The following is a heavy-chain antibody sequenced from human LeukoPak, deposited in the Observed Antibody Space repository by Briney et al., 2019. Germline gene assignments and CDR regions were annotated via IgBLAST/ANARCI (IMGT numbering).Heavy chain of an antibody. Sequence: ASVKVSCKVSGYTLTELSMHWVRQAPGKGLEWMGGFDPEDGETIYAQKFQGRVTMTRDTSTSTVYMELSSLRSEDTAVYYCARKLGSSSWYYDYYYGMDVWGQGTTVTVSS. CDR2: FDPEDGET. D-gene: IGHD6-13*01. CDR1: GYTLTELS. J-gene: IGHJ6*02. V-gene: IGHV1-24*01. CDR3: ARKLGSSSWYYDYYYGMDV.